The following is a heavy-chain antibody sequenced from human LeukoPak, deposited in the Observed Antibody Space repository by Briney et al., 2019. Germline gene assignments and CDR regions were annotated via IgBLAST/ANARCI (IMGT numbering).Heavy chain of an antibody. V-gene: IGHV3-7*03. D-gene: IGHD3-3*01. CDR2: IKLDGSEK. CDR3: ARDQYDTWSRRGNFDS. CDR1: GFTFGKYW. Sequence: GGSLRLSCVASGFTFGKYWMSWVRQAPGKGLEWVANIKLDGSEKNYVDSVKGRFTISRDSTKNSLYLQMNSLRVEDTAVFYCARDQYDTWSRRGNFDSWGQGTLVIVSS. J-gene: IGHJ4*02.